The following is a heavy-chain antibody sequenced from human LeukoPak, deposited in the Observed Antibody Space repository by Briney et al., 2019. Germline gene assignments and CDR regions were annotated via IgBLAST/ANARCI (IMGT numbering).Heavy chain of an antibody. J-gene: IGHJ6*02. D-gene: IGHD2-15*01. V-gene: IGHV3-23*01. CDR2: ISGSGGST. CDR1: GFTFSSYA. Sequence: GGSLRLSCAASGFTFSSYAMSWVRQAPGKGLEWVSAISGSGGSTYYADSVKGRFTISRDNSKNSLYLQMNSLRAEDTALYYCAKDRAEVVVAAMALGGMDVWGQGTTVTVSS. CDR3: AKDRAEVVVAAMALGGMDV.